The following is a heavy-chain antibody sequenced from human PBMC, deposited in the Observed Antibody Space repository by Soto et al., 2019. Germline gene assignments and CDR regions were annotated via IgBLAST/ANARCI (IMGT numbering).Heavy chain of an antibody. CDR1: GYTFTSYG. V-gene: IGHV1-18*04. J-gene: IGHJ6*02. CDR3: ARGLTGTTYRDYYGMDV. CDR2: ISAYNGNT. D-gene: IGHD1-7*01. Sequence: WASVKVSCKASGYTFTSYGISWVRQAPGQGLEWMGWISAYNGNTNYAQKLQGRVTMTTDTSTSTAYMELRSLRSDDTAVYYCARGLTGTTYRDYYGMDVWGQGTTVTVSS.